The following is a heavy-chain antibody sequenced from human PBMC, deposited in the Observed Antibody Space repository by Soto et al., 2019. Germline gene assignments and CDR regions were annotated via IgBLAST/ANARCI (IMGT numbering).Heavy chain of an antibody. CDR3: AHARHPHYSYGMDV. J-gene: IGHJ6*02. V-gene: IGHV2-5*02. CDR1: GFSLSTSGVG. Sequence: QITLKESGPTLVKPTQTLTLTCTFSGFSLSTSGVGVGWIRQPPGKALEWLALIYWDDGKRYSPSLKSRLTTTKDTSKNQVVLTMTNIDPVDTATYYCAHARHPHYSYGMDVWGQGTTVTVSS. CDR2: IYWDDGK.